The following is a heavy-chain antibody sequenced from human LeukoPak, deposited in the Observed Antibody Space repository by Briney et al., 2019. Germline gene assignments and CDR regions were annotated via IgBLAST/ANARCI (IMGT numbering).Heavy chain of an antibody. CDR3: AKDEGGATPLDF. CDR2: VSANNGNT. J-gene: IGHJ4*02. D-gene: IGHD1-26*01. Sequence: ASAKVSCKASGYTFTSFGISWVRQAPGQGLEWIGWVSANNGNTNYAQKLQGRVTMTTDTSTSTAYMEMRSLISDDTAVYYCAKDEGGATPLDFWGQGTLVTVSS. CDR1: GYTFTSFG. V-gene: IGHV1-18*01.